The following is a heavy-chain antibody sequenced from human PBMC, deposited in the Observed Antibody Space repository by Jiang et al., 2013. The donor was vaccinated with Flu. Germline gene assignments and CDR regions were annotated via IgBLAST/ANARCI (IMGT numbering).Heavy chain of an antibody. V-gene: IGHV1-2*04. D-gene: IGHD4-11*01. CDR2: INPNSGGT. CDR3: ARDATDYSVYNLFDY. CDR1: GYTFTGYY. Sequence: GAEVKKPGASVKVSCKASGYTFTGYYMHWVRQAPGQGLEWMGWINPNSGGTNYAQKFQGWVTMTRDTSISTAYMELSRLRSDDTAVYYCARDATDYSVYNLFDYWGQGTLVTVSS. J-gene: IGHJ4*02.